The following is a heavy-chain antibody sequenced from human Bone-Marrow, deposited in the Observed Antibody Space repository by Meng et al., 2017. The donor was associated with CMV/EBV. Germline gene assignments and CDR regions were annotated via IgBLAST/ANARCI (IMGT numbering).Heavy chain of an antibody. CDR2: IYYSGST. CDR3: ARDAVGRKSSGWYDY. CDR1: GGSISSSSYY. V-gene: IGHV4-39*07. D-gene: IGHD6-19*01. J-gene: IGHJ4*02. Sequence: SETLSLTCTVSGGSISSSSYYWGWIRQPPGKGLEWIGSIYYSGSTYHNPSLKSRVTISVDTSKNQFSLKLSSVPAADAAVYYCARDAVGRKSSGWYDYWGQGTLVTVSS.